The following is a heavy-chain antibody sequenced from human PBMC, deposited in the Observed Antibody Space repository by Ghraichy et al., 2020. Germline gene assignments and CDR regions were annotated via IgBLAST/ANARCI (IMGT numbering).Heavy chain of an antibody. CDR3: ARAPGAVAGFDY. V-gene: IGHV1-69*13. J-gene: IGHJ4*02. CDR1: GGTFSSYA. CDR2: IIPIFGTA. D-gene: IGHD6-19*01. Sequence: SVKVSCKASGGTFSSYAISWVRQAPGQGLEWMGGIIPIFGTANYAQKFQGRVTITADESTSTAYMELSSLRSEDTAVYYCARAPGAVAGFDYWGQGTLVTVSS.